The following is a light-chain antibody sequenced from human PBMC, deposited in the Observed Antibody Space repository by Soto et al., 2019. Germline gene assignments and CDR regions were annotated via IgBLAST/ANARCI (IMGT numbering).Light chain of an antibody. CDR3: QQYNIRPPT. V-gene: IGKV3-15*01. CDR1: QSVSNN. J-gene: IGKJ5*01. Sequence: EIVMTQSPATLSVSPGERATLSCRASQSVSNNLAWYQQKPGQAPRLLIYGASTRATGIPARFSGSGSGTEFTLTISSLQSEDFAVYYCQQYNIRPPTFGQGTRLEIK. CDR2: GAS.